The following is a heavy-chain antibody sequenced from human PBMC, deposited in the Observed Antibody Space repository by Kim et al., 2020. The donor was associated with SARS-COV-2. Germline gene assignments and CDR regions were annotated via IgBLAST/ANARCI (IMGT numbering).Heavy chain of an antibody. Sequence: ASVKVSCKASGYTFTSYDINWVRQATGQGLEWMGWMNPNSGNTGYAQKFQGRVTMTRNTSISTAYMELSSLRSEDTAVYYWAGARGRGESVSSYYYYYYGIDVWGQGTTVTVSS. V-gene: IGHV1-8*01. J-gene: IGHJ6*02. CDR3: AGARGRGESVSSYYYYYYGIDV. CDR1: GYTFTSYD. CDR2: MNPNSGNT. D-gene: IGHD1-26*01.